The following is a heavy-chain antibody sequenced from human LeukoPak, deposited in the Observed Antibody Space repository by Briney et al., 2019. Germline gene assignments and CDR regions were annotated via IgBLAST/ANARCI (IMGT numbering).Heavy chain of an antibody. J-gene: IGHJ4*02. CDR2: ISTSGGTI. V-gene: IGHV3-48*01. CDR3: ARHIPFDC. CDR1: GFTFSSSS. Sequence: GGSLRLSCAASGFTFSSSSMNWVRQAPEKGLEWVSYISTSGGTIYYADSVKGRFTISRDNAKNSLYLQMDSLRAEDTAVYYCARHIPFDCWGQGTLVTVSS. D-gene: IGHD2-21*01.